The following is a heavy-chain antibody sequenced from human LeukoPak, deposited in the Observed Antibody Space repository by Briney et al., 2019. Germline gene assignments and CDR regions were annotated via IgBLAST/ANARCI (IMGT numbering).Heavy chain of an antibody. J-gene: IGHJ6*02. V-gene: IGHV4-39*01. D-gene: IGHD2-2*01. CDR3: TSHVGTCSSTNCYPWTDYYYGMDV. CDR1: GGSIRSSNYF. CDR2: IHYSGST. Sequence: SETLSLTCSVSGGSIRSSNYFWDWIRQPPGKGLEWIGSIHYSGSTYYNPSLKSRVTLSLDTSKSQFSLKLRSVTAADPALYSCTSHVGTCSSTNCYPWTDYYYGMDVWGQGTTVTVSS.